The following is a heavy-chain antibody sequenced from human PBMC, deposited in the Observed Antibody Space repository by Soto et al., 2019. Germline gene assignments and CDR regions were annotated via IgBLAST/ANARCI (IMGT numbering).Heavy chain of an antibody. CDR1: GDSINNNDYY. D-gene: IGHD3-22*01. J-gene: IGHJ2*01. CDR3: ARMSYYYDKWNFDL. V-gene: IGHV4-30-4*01. CDR2: VYYSGST. Sequence: QLHESGPGVVKPSETLSLTCTVSGDSINNNDYYWNWIRQTPGKGLEWIGYVYYSGSTYYIPSLKSRLSMSVDTSKNQFSLKLSSVTAADTAIYYCARMSYYYDKWNFDLWGRGTLVTVSS.